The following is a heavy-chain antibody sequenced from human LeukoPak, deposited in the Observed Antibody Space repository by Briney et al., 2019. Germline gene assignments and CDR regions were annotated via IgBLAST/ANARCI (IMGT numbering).Heavy chain of an antibody. CDR1: GYTFTGYY. J-gene: IGHJ4*02. D-gene: IGHD3-10*01. Sequence: ASVTVSCKASGYTFTGYYMHWVRQAPGQGLEWMGWINPNSGGTNYAQKFQGRVTITRDTSISTAYMELSRLRSGDTAVYYCARVQVLLWFGIDYWGQGTLVTVSS. CDR3: ARVQVLLWFGIDY. CDR2: INPNSGGT. V-gene: IGHV1-2*02.